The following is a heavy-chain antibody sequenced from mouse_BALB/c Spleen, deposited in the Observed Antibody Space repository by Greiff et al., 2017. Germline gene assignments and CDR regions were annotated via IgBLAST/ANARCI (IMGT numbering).Heavy chain of an antibody. CDR2: ISSGGST. CDR1: GFTFSSYA. CDR3: ARREGYGNYYFDY. Sequence: EVQRVESGGGLVKPGGSLKLSCAASGFTFSSYAMSWVRQTPEKRLEWVASISSGGSTYYPDSVKGRFTISRDNARNILYLQMSSLRSEDTAMYYCARREGYGNYYFDYWGQGTTLTVSS. D-gene: IGHD2-1*01. V-gene: IGHV5-6-5*01. J-gene: IGHJ2*01.